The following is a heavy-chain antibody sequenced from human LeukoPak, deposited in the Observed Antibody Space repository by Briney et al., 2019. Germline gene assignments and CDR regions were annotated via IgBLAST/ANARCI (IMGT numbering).Heavy chain of an antibody. CDR3: ARGPARYGSGSYYNY. CDR2: INPNSGGT. CDR1: GYTFTGYY. J-gene: IGHJ4*02. D-gene: IGHD3-10*01. V-gene: IGHV1-2*02. Sequence: GASVKVSCKASGYTFTGYYMHWVRQAPGQGLEWMGWINPNSGGTNYAQKFQGRVTMTRDTSISTAYMELSRLRSDDTAVYYCARGPARYGSGSYYNYWGQGTLVTVS.